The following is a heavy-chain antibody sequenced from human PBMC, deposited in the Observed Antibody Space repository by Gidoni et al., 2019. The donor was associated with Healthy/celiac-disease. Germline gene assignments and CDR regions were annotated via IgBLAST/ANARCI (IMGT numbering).Heavy chain of an antibody. J-gene: IGHJ3*02. CDR3: AKGDYYDTSGYYLLSAFDI. V-gene: IGHV3-23*01. Sequence: EVQLLESGGGLVQPGGSLRLSCAASGFTFRNYAMNWVRQAPGKGLEWISGCTSGGTTWYADSVKGRFRISRDNSKSTLYLQMNSLRVEDTAVYYCAKGDYYDTSGYYLLSAFDIWGQGTMVTVSS. CDR2: CTSGGTT. D-gene: IGHD3-22*01. CDR1: GFTFRNYA.